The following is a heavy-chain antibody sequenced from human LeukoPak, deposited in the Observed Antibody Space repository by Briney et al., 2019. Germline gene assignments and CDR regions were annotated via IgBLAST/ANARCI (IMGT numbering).Heavy chain of an antibody. V-gene: IGHV3-21*01. J-gene: IGHJ4*02. CDR1: GFTFSSYS. D-gene: IGHD3-9*01. CDR2: ISSSSSYI. Sequence: GGSLRLSCAASGFTFSSYSMNWVRQAPGKGLEWVSSISSSSSYIYYADSVKGRFTIPRDNAKNSLYVQMNSLRAEDTAVYYCASESHYDILTGYWEPIDYWGQGTLVTVSS. CDR3: ASESHYDILTGYWEPIDY.